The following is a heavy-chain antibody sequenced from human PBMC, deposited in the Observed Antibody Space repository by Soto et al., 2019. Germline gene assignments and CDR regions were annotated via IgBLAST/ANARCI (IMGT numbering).Heavy chain of an antibody. J-gene: IGHJ6*02. Sequence: LRLSCAASGFTFSSYGMHWVRQAPGKGLEWVAVIWYDGSNKYYADSVKGRFTIPRDNSKNTLYLQMNSLRAEDTAVYYCARSYYYDSSPPRSGMDVWGQGTTVTVSS. V-gene: IGHV3-33*01. CDR2: IWYDGSNK. D-gene: IGHD3-22*01. CDR1: GFTFSSYG. CDR3: ARSYYYDSSPPRSGMDV.